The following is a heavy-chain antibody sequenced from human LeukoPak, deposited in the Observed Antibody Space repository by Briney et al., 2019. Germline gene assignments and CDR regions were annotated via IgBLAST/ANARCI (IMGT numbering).Heavy chain of an antibody. V-gene: IGHV3-23*01. CDR1: GFTFSSYA. Sequence: GGSLRLSCAASGFTFSSYAMSWFRQPPGKGREWVSGIIGSGGSTYYGDSVKGRFTISRDNSKNTLYLQMNSVRAEDTAVYYCARLKTGAFDYWGQGTLVTVSS. D-gene: IGHD2-8*02. CDR2: IIGSGGST. J-gene: IGHJ4*02. CDR3: ARLKTGAFDY.